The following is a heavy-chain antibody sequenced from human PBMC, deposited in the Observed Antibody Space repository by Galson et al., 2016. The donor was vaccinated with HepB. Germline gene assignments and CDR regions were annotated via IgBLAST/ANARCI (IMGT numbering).Heavy chain of an antibody. Sequence: SLRLSCAASGFSFDYHTMHWVRQSPGKAPEWVSAITSVSTHTYYADSVRCRFTISRDNAKNSLYLQMTSLKVEDTAIYYCARLVSVAFGLDYWGPGTLVTVSS. V-gene: IGHV3-21*01. CDR3: ARLVSVAFGLDY. D-gene: IGHD3-3*02. J-gene: IGHJ4*02. CDR1: GFSFDYHT. CDR2: ITSVSTHT.